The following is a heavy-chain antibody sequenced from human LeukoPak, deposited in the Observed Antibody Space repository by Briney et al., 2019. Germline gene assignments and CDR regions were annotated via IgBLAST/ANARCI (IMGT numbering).Heavy chain of an antibody. CDR1: GFTFDDYG. CDR2: IKQEESEK. V-gene: IGHV3-7*01. J-gene: IGHJ6*03. D-gene: IGHD3-3*01. CDR3: AKDGYYDFWSGYLAEAYYYYMDV. Sequence: AGGSLRLSCAASGFTFDDYGMTWVRQAPGKGLEGVANIKQEESEKYYVDSVQGRFTISRDNAKKSLYLQMNSLRGEDTTVYYCAKDGYYDFWSGYLAEAYYYYMDVWGKGTTVTVSS.